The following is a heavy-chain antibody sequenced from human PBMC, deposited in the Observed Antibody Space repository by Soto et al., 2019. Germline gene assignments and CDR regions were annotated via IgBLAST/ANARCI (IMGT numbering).Heavy chain of an antibody. J-gene: IGHJ4*02. CDR2: INPNGVYT. CDR3: ASSFTVPAAIGY. CDR1: GYTFTSYY. V-gene: IGHV1-46*01. D-gene: IGHD2-2*01. Sequence: ASVKVSCKASGYTFTSYYMHWVRQAPGQGLEWMGVINPNGVYTNYAQKLQGRVTMTRDTSTTTVYMELSSLRSEDTAVYYCASSFTVPAAIGYSGQGTLATASS.